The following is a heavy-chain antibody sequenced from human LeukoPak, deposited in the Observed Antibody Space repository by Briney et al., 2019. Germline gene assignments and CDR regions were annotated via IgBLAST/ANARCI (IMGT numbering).Heavy chain of an antibody. CDR1: GGTFSSYA. J-gene: IGHJ5*02. CDR2: IIPIFGTA. CDR3: ARGDGGVVSGWFDP. Sequence: AASAKVSCKASGGTFSSYAISWVRQAPGQGLEWMGGIIPIFGTANYAQKFQGRVTITADESTSTAYMELSSLRSEDTAVYYCARGDGGVVSGWFDPWGQGTLVTVSS. D-gene: IGHD3-16*01. V-gene: IGHV1-69*13.